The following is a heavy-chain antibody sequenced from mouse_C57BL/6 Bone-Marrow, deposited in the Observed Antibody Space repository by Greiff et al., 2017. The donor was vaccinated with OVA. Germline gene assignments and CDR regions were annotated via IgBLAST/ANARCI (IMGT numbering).Heavy chain of an antibody. CDR3: TGGSFPMDY. D-gene: IGHD1-1*01. V-gene: IGHV1-5*01. Sequence: EVQLQQSGTVLARPGASVKMSCKTSGYTFTSYWMHWVQQRPGQGLEWLGAIYPGNSDTSYNQKFKGKAKLTAVTSARTAYMELSSLTKEDSAVYYCTGGSFPMDYWGQGTSVTVSS. J-gene: IGHJ4*01. CDR1: GYTFTSYW. CDR2: IYPGNSDT.